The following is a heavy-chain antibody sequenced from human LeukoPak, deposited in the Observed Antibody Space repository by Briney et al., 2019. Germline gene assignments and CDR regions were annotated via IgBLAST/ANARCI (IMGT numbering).Heavy chain of an antibody. CDR1: GFTFSSYA. CDR2: ISGSGGKT. CDR3: ARESYYDFWSGYSAYWYFDL. V-gene: IGHV3-23*01. J-gene: IGHJ2*01. D-gene: IGHD3-3*01. Sequence: GGSLRLSCAASGFTFSSYAMSWVRQAPGKGLDWVSVISGSGGKTYYADSVKGRFTISRDNSKNTLYLQMNSLRAEDTAVYYCARESYYDFWSGYSAYWYFDLWGRGTLVTVSS.